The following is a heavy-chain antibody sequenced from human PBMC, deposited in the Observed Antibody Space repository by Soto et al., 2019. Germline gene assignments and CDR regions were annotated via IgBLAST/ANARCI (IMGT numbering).Heavy chain of an antibody. CDR2: IYYSGST. J-gene: IGHJ4*02. V-gene: IGHV4-31*03. CDR1: GGSISSGGYY. Sequence: QVQLQESGPGLVKPSQTLSLTCTVSGGSISSGGYYWSWIRQHPGKGLEWIGYIYYSGSTHYNPSLXXRXTXXIDTSKNQFSLKLRSMTAADTAVYYCARGGYEFDYWGQGTLVTVSS. D-gene: IGHD5-12*01. CDR3: ARGGYEFDY.